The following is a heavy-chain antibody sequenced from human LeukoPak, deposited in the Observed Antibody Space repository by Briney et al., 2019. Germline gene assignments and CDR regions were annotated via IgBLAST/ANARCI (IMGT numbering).Heavy chain of an antibody. J-gene: IGHJ4*02. CDR1: GSTFNTYG. CDR3: AKDPVAISHSTPAR. CDR2: TSFDGSNK. D-gene: IGHD2-21*01. V-gene: IGHV3-30*18. Sequence: GGSLRLSCAASGSTFNTYGVHWVRQAPGKGLEWVAVTSFDGSNKYYADSVKGRFTISRDNSKNTLYLQMNSLRAEDTAVYYCAKDPVAISHSTPARWGQGTLVTVSS.